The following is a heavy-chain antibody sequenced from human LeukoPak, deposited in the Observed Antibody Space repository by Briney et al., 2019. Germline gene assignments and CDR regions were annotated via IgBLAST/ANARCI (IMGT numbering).Heavy chain of an antibody. CDR1: GFTFSSYA. V-gene: IGHV3-23*01. Sequence: PGGSLRLSCAASGFTFSSYAMNWVRQAPGKGLEWVSAINGRGDNTYYADSVKGRFTISRDNSKSTLFLQMNSLRAEDTAIYYCAKDRVSPGFNLFDPWGQGTPVTVSS. CDR3: AKDRVSPGFNLFDP. J-gene: IGHJ5*02. D-gene: IGHD2/OR15-2a*01. CDR2: INGRGDNT.